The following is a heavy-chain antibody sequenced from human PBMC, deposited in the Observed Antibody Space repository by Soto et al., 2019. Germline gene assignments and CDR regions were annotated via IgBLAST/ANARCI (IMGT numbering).Heavy chain of an antibody. J-gene: IGHJ6*02. V-gene: IGHV3-30*18. CDR1: GFTFSSYG. CDR2: ISYDGSNK. CDR3: AKVGGGWLVNSYYYYGMDV. D-gene: IGHD6-19*01. Sequence: QVQLVESGGGVVQPGRSLRLSCAASGFTFSSYGMHWVRQAPGKGLEWVAVISYDGSNKYYADSVKGRFTISRDNSKNXLXXQMTSLRAEDTAVYYCAKVGGGWLVNSYYYYGMDVWGQGTTVTVSS.